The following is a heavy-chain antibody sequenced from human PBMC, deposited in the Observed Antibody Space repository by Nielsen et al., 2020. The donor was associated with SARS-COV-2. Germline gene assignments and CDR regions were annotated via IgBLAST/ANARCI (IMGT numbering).Heavy chain of an antibody. D-gene: IGHD3-10*01. CDR3: AREKVTMVRGVTPGFSY. Sequence: SVKVSCKASGYTFTSYGISWVRQAPGQGLEWMGRIIPILGIANYAQKFQGRVTITADKSTSTAYMELSSLRSEDTAVYYCAREKVTMVRGVTPGFSYWGQGTLVTVSS. V-gene: IGHV1-69*04. CDR2: IIPILGIA. CDR1: GYTFTSYG. J-gene: IGHJ4*02.